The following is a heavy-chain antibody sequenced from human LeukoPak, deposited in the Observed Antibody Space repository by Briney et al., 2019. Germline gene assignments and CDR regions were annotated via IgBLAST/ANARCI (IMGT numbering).Heavy chain of an antibody. CDR2: IFPMTGIT. J-gene: IGHJ5*02. CDR1: GGSFTNSG. CDR3: ARDVEMATTWFDP. D-gene: IGHD5-24*01. V-gene: IGHV1-69*04. Sequence: GASVKVSCKASGGSFTNSGFSWVRQAPGQGLEWMGRIFPMTGITTYAQKFQGRVTITADESTTTAYMALTSLTSEDTAVYYCARDVEMATTWFDPWGQGTLVTVSS.